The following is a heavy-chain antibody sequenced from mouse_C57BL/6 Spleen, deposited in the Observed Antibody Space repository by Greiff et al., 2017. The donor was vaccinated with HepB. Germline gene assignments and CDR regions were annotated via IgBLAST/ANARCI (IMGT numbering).Heavy chain of an antibody. CDR3: ARALWDYAMDY. V-gene: IGHV5-17*01. D-gene: IGHD6-1*01. J-gene: IGHJ4*01. CDR1: GFTFSDYG. Sequence: EVNLVESGGGLVKPGGSLKLSCAASGFTFSDYGMHWVRQAPEKGLEWVAYISSGSSTIYYADTVKGRFTISRDNAKNTLFLQMTSLRSEDTAMYYCARALWDYAMDYWGQGTSVTVSS. CDR2: ISSGSSTI.